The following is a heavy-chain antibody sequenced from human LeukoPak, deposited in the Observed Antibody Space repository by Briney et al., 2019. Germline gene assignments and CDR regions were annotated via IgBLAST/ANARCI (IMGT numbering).Heavy chain of an antibody. D-gene: IGHD2-2*01. CDR3: ARVNCSSTSCRSKFLDY. CDR1: GYTFTNYD. J-gene: IGHJ4*02. CDR2: XXPNSANT. Sequence: GASVKVSCKASGYTFTNYDINWVREATGQGLEWMGXXXPNSANTGYAQKFQGRVTMTRNTSISTAYMELSSLRSEDTAVYYCARVNCSSTSCRSKFLDYWGQGTLVTVSS. V-gene: IGHV1-8*01.